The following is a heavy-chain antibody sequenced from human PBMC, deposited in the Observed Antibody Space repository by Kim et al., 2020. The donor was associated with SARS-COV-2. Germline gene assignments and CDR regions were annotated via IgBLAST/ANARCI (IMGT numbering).Heavy chain of an antibody. CDR2: INHSGST. CDR3: ARSAGDFWSGYSAFDY. D-gene: IGHD3-3*01. J-gene: IGHJ4*02. V-gene: IGHV4-34*01. Sequence: SETLSLTCAVYGGSFSGYYWSWIRQPPGKGLEWIGEINHSGSTNYNPSLKSRVTISVDTSKNQFSLKLSSVTAADTAVYYCARSAGDFWSGYSAFDYWGQGTLVTVSS. CDR1: GGSFSGYY.